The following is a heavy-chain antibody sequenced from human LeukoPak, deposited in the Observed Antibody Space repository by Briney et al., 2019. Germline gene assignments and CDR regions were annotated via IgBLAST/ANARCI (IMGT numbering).Heavy chain of an antibody. CDR2: MSPNSGDT. J-gene: IGHJ4*02. Sequence: ASVKVSCKASGYTFTSYDFNWVRQATGQRPEWMGWMSPNSGDTGYAQKFQDRVTMTRNASISTAYMELSSLRSDDTAVYYCARGPPNWGYDYWGPGTLVTVSS. D-gene: IGHD7-27*01. CDR1: GYTFTSYD. V-gene: IGHV1-8*01. CDR3: ARGPPNWGYDY.